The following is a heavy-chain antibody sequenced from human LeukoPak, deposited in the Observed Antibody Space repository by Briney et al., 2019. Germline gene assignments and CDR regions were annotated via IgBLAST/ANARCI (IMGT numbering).Heavy chain of an antibody. J-gene: IGHJ4*02. V-gene: IGHV3-30-3*01. CDR2: ISYDGSNK. Sequence: TGGSLRLSCAASGFTFNSYAMHWVRQAPGKGLEWVAVISYDGSNKYYADSVKGRFTISRDNSKNTLYLLMNSLRAEDTAVYYCAREHMSPPFDYWGQGTLVTVSS. CDR1: GFTFNSYA. D-gene: IGHD2-21*01. CDR3: AREHMSPPFDY.